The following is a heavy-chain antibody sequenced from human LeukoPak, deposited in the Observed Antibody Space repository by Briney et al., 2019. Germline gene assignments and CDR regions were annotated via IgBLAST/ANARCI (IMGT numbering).Heavy chain of an antibody. CDR3: ARGWWIGYYGSGGTLYFDY. CDR2: INHSGST. J-gene: IGHJ4*02. CDR1: GGSFSGYY. Sequence: TSETLSLTCAVYGGSFSGYYWSWIRQPPGKGLEWIGEINHSGSTNYNPSLKSRVTISVDTSKNQFSLKLSSVTAADTAVYYCARGWWIGYYGSGGTLYFDYWGQGTLVTVSS. D-gene: IGHD3-10*01. V-gene: IGHV4-34*01.